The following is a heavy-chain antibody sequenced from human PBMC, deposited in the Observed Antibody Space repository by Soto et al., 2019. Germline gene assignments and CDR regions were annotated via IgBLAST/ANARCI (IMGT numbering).Heavy chain of an antibody. Sequence: ASVKVSCKASGGTFSSYAISWVRQAPGQGLEWMGGIIPIFGTANYAQKFQGRVTITADESTSTAYMELSSLRSEDTAVYYCASGDNWNPGNWFDPWGQGTLVTVSS. CDR2: IIPIFGTA. CDR3: ASGDNWNPGNWFDP. CDR1: GGTFSSYA. V-gene: IGHV1-69*13. J-gene: IGHJ5*02. D-gene: IGHD1-20*01.